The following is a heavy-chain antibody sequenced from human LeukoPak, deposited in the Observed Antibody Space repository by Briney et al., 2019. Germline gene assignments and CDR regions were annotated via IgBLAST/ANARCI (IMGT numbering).Heavy chain of an antibody. V-gene: IGHV3-33*01. CDR3: ARDRYGGQLPLDY. Sequence: GGSLRLSCAASGFTFSNYGMHWVRQAPGKGLEWVAVIWYDGSNKYYADSVKGRFTISRDNSKNTLFLQMNSLRTEDTAVYHCARDRYGGQLPLDYWGQGTLVTVSS. CDR2: IWYDGSNK. CDR1: GFTFSNYG. D-gene: IGHD4-23*01. J-gene: IGHJ4*02.